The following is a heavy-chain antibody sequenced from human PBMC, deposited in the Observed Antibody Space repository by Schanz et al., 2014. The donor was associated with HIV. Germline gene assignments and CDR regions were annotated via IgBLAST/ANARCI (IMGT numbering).Heavy chain of an antibody. CDR1: GFTFSNDW. J-gene: IGHJ4*02. CDR2: ISWNSGSI. D-gene: IGHD2-8*02. V-gene: IGHV3-74*01. CDR3: TRAGGVYSEGAY. Sequence: EVQLVESGGGFVQPGGSLRLSCAASGFTFSNDWMHWVRQAPGKGLVWVSGISWNSGSIGYADSVKGRFTISRDNAKNSLFLHMTSLRAEDTAVYYCTRAGGVYSEGAYWGPGTLVTVSA.